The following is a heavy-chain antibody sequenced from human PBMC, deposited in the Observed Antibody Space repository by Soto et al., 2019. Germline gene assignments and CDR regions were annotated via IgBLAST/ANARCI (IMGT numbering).Heavy chain of an antibody. D-gene: IGHD6-19*01. Sequence: EVQLLESGGGLVQPGGSLRLSCAASGFTFSSYAMSWVRQAPGKGLEWVSAISGNGGSTYYADSVKGRFTISRDNSKNTLYLQMNSLRAEDTAVYYCAKDDGAGYYGMDVWGQGTTVTVSS. J-gene: IGHJ6*02. V-gene: IGHV3-23*01. CDR3: AKDDGAGYYGMDV. CDR1: GFTFSSYA. CDR2: ISGNGGST.